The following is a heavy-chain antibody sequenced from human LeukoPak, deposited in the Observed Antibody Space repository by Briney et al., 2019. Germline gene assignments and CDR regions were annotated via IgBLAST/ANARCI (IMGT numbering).Heavy chain of an antibody. V-gene: IGHV4-39*01. Sequence: ASETLSLTCTVSGASISSDNYYWGWIRQPPGKGLEWIGSFYYGGGTFYNASLKSRLTMSVDTSENQFSLKLTSVTATDTAVYYCARHGPNREYRTGLDFWGQGTLVTVSS. CDR3: ARHGPNREYRTGLDF. D-gene: IGHD3/OR15-3a*01. CDR2: FYYGGGT. CDR1: GASISSDNYY. J-gene: IGHJ4*02.